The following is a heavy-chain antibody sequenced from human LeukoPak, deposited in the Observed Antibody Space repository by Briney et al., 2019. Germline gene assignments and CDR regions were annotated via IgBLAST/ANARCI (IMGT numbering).Heavy chain of an antibody. CDR3: ARGSIVVVPAAHFDY. CDR1: GFTFSSYA. J-gene: IGHJ4*02. Sequence: GRSLRLSCAASGFTFSSYAMHWVRQAPGKGLEGVAVISYDGSNKYYADSVKGRFTISRDNSKNTLYLQMNSLRAEDTAVYYCARGSIVVVPAAHFDYWGQGTLVTVSS. V-gene: IGHV3-30-3*01. D-gene: IGHD2-2*01. CDR2: ISYDGSNK.